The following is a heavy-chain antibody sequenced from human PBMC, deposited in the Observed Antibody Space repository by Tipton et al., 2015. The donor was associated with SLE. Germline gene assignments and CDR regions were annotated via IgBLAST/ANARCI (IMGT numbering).Heavy chain of an antibody. CDR3: ARGVDGRFDY. V-gene: IGHV4-39*07. CDR2: IYYSGST. CDR1: GYSISSSSYY. J-gene: IGHJ4*02. D-gene: IGHD1-14*01. Sequence: TLSLTCAVSGYSISSSSYYWGWIRQPPGKGLEWIGSIYYSGSTYYNPSLKSRVTISVDTSKNQFSLKLSSVTAADTAVYYCARGVDGRFDYWGQGTLVTVSS.